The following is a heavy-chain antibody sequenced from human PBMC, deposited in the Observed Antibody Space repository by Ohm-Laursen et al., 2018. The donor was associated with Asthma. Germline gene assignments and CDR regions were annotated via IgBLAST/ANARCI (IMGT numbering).Heavy chain of an antibody. CDR3: ATNSSSSKYYYYYYGMDV. CDR2: ISYDGSNK. CDR1: GFTFSSYG. Sequence: SLRLSCAASGFTFSSYGMHWVRQAPGKGLEWVAVISYDGSNKYYADSVKGRFTISRDNSKNTLYLQMNSLRAEDTAVYYCATNSSSSKYYYYYYGMDVWGQGTTVTVSS. V-gene: IGHV3-30*03. D-gene: IGHD6-6*01. J-gene: IGHJ6*02.